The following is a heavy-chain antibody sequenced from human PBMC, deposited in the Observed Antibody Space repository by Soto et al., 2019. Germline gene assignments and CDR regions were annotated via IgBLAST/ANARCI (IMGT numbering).Heavy chain of an antibody. CDR1: GYTFTSYA. CDR3: ARMGSSSWFWFAP. J-gene: IGHJ5*02. Sequence: ASVKVSCKASGYTFTSYAIHWVRQAPGQRLEWMGWINAGNGNTKYSQKFQGRVTITRDTSASTAYMELSSLRSEDTAVYYCARMGSSSWFWFAPWGQGTLVTSPQ. CDR2: INAGNGNT. D-gene: IGHD6-13*01. V-gene: IGHV1-3*01.